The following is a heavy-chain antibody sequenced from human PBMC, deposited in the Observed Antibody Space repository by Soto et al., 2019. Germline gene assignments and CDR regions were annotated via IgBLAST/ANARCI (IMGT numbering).Heavy chain of an antibody. CDR3: ARSRGVKGNDAFDI. CDR2: IYSGGST. J-gene: IGHJ3*02. V-gene: IGHV3-53*01. Sequence: WGSLLLSCASSVFTVSSNYMSWVRQAPGKGLDSVSVIYSGGSTYYADSVKGRFTISRDNSKNTLYLQMNSLRAEDTAVYYCARSRGVKGNDAFDIWGQGTMVTVSS. D-gene: IGHD2-21*01. CDR1: VFTVSSNY.